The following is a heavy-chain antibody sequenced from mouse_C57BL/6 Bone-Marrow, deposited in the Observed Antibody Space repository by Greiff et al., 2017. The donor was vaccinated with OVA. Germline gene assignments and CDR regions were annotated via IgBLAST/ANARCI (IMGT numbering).Heavy chain of an antibody. Sequence: QVQLQQSGPGLVQPSQSLSITCTVSGFSLTSYGVHWVRQSPGKGLEWLGVIWSGGSTDYNAAFISRLSISKDNSKSQVFFKMNSLQADDTAIYYCARKTGTGDYYAMDYWGQGTSVTVSS. CDR3: ARKTGTGDYYAMDY. D-gene: IGHD4-1*01. CDR1: GFSLTSYG. V-gene: IGHV2-2*01. J-gene: IGHJ4*01. CDR2: IWSGGST.